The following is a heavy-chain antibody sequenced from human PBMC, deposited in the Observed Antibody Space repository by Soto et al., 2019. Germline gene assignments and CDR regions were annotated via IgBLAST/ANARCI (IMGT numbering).Heavy chain of an antibody. Sequence: GASVKVSCKASGGTFSSYAISWVRQAPGQGLEWMGGIIPIFGTANYAQKFQGRVTITADESTSTAYMELSGLRSEDTAVYYCARDQWTGTRYNWFDPWGQGTLVTVSS. D-gene: IGHD1-7*01. CDR3: ARDQWTGTRYNWFDP. CDR1: GGTFSSYA. CDR2: IIPIFGTA. J-gene: IGHJ5*02. V-gene: IGHV1-69*13.